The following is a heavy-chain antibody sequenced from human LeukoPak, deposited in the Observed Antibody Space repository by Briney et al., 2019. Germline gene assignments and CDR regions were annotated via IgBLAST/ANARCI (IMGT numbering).Heavy chain of an antibody. CDR2: MWSDGTKK. V-gene: IGHV3-33*01. CDR3: AREISGDDSSGTFDY. J-gene: IGHJ4*02. CDR1: GFTFSHYG. D-gene: IGHD3-22*01. Sequence: GGSLRLSCAASGFTFSHYGMHWVRQAPGKGLEWVAVMWSDGTKKYYADSVKGRFTISRDNSKNTLYLQMNSLRAEDTAVYYCAREISGDDSSGTFDYWGQGTLVTVSS.